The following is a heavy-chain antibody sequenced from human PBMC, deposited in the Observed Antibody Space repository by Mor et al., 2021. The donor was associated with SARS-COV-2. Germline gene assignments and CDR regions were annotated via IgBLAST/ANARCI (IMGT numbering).Heavy chain of an antibody. Sequence: SLKSRVTISVDTSRNQFSLKLSSVTAADTAVYYCASTDQYSSGWYSGRGAGAFDIWGQGTMVTVSS. D-gene: IGHD6-19*01. V-gene: IGHV4-4*09. J-gene: IGHJ3*02. CDR3: ASTDQYSSGWYSGRGAGAFDI.